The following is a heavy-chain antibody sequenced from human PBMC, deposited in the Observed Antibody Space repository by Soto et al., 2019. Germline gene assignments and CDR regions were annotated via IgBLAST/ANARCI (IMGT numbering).Heavy chain of an antibody. D-gene: IGHD4-17*01. J-gene: IGHJ4*02. V-gene: IGHV3-23*01. Sequence: GGSLRLSCAASGFAFSSYAMSWVRQAPGKGLEWVSAISGSGGSTYYADSVKGRFTISRDNSKNTLYLQMNSLRAEDTAVYYCAKDRGPVTTPEFDYWGQGTLVTVSS. CDR2: ISGSGGST. CDR1: GFAFSSYA. CDR3: AKDRGPVTTPEFDY.